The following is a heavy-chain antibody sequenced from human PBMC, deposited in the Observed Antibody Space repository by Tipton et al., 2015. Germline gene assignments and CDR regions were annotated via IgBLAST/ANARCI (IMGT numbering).Heavy chain of an antibody. V-gene: IGHV4-39*01. CDR3: ARQHCYSTTCYAEFYYFDY. CDR1: GGSVSSSSYY. D-gene: IGHD2-2*01. CDR2: IYYSGST. Sequence: TLSLTCTVSGGSVSSSSYYWGWIRQSPGKGLEWIGSIYYSGSTYHNPSLKSRVSIFVDTSKNQFPLKLSSVTAADTAVYYCARQHCYSTTCYAEFYYFDYWGQGSLVTVSS. J-gene: IGHJ4*02.